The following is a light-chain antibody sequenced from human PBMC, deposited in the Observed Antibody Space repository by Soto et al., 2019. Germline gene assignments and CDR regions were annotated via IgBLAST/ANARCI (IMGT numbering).Light chain of an antibody. Sequence: QSARTQPRSVSGSPGQSVTISCTGTSSDIGGSNYVSWYQHHPGKAPKLMIYDVSKRPSGVPDRFSGSKSGNTASLTISGLQAEDEADYYCCSYAGGFTWVFGGGTKLPS. CDR3: CSYAGGFTWV. V-gene: IGLV2-11*01. CDR1: SSDIGGSNY. CDR2: DVS. J-gene: IGLJ3*02.